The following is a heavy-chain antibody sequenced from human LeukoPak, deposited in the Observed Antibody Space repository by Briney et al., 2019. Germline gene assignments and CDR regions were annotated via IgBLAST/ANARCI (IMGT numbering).Heavy chain of an antibody. V-gene: IGHV3-48*04. Sequence: TGGSLRLSCAASGFTFSSYSMNWVRQAPGKGLEWLSYISKSGDTIYYADSVRGRFTISRDNARNSLYLQMNSLTVADTATYYCVITAGWTTATDHWGQGALVTVSS. J-gene: IGHJ5*02. CDR1: GFTFSSYS. CDR2: ISKSGDTI. CDR3: VITAGWTTATDH. D-gene: IGHD1-14*01.